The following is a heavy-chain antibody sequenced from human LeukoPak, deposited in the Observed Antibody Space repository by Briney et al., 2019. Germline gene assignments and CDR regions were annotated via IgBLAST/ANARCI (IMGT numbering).Heavy chain of an antibody. V-gene: IGHV1-18*01. Sequence: GASVKVSCKASGYTFTSYGISWVRQAPGQGLEWMGWISAYNGNTNYAQKLQGRVTMTTDTSTSTAYMELRSLRSDDTAVYYCARLIKDIVVVPAAGSLDYWGQGTLVTVSS. CDR2: ISAYNGNT. CDR3: ARLIKDIVVVPAAGSLDY. D-gene: IGHD2-2*01. CDR1: GYTFTSYG. J-gene: IGHJ4*02.